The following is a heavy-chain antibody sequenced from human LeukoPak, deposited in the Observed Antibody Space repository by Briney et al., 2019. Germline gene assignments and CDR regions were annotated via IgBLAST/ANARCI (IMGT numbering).Heavy chain of an antibody. Sequence: NPGGSLRLSCAASGFTFSDYYMSWLRQAPGKGLEWVSYISSSGSTIYYADSVKGRFTISRDNAKNSLYLQMNSLRAEDTAVYYCARDRYSYGYKPYDYWGQGTLVTVSS. CDR3: ARDRYSYGYKPYDY. CDR2: ISSSGSTI. CDR1: GFTFSDYY. D-gene: IGHD5-18*01. J-gene: IGHJ4*02. V-gene: IGHV3-11*04.